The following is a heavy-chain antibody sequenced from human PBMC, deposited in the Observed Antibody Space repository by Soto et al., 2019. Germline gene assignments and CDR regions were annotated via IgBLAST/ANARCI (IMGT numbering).Heavy chain of an antibody. J-gene: IGHJ4*02. CDR3: ARRYGSAIDY. CDR2: IYYSGST. CDR1: GGSISSGGYY. V-gene: IGHV4-61*08. Sequence: PSETLSLTCTVSGGSISSGGYYWSWIRQHPGKGLEWIGYIYYSGSTNCNPSLKSRVTVSVDTSKNQFSLKLSSVTAADTAVYYCARRYGSAIDYWGQGTLVTVSS. D-gene: IGHD1-26*01.